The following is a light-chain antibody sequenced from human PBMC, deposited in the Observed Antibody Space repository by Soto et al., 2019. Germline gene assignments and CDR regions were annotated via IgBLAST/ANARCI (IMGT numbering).Light chain of an antibody. CDR3: QQYNNWQRT. J-gene: IGKJ1*01. CDR2: GAS. CDR1: QSVSSN. Sequence: EIVMTQSPATLSVSPGERATLSCRASQSVSSNLAWYQHKPCQAPRLLIYGASTRATGIPARFSGSGSGTEFTLTISSLQSEDFAVYYCQQYNNWQRTFGQGTKVEIK. V-gene: IGKV3-15*01.